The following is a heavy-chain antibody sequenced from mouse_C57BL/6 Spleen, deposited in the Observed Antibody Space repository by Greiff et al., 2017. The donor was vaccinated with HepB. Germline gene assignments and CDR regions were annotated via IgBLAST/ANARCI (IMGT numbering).Heavy chain of an antibody. V-gene: IGHV5-4*01. D-gene: IGHD2-3*01. CDR1: GFTFSSYA. J-gene: IGHJ3*01. CDR2: ISDGGSYT. CDR3: ARDQAAGDGYPLAY. Sequence: DVHLVESGGGLVKPGGSLKLSCAASGFTFSSYAMSWVRQTPEKRLEWVATISDGGSYTYYPDNVKGRFTISRDNAKNNLYLQMSHLKSEDTAMYYCARDQAAGDGYPLAYWGQGTLVTVSA.